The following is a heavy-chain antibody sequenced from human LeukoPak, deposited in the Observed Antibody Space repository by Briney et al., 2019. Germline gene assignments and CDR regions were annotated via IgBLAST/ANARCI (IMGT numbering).Heavy chain of an antibody. CDR3: AKDAAGPEY. D-gene: IGHD6-13*01. J-gene: IGHJ4*02. Sequence: GGSLRLSCAASGFTFSSSVMIWVRQAPGKGLEWVALISYDGNTKDSVKGRFTISRDNSKNTLFLQMNSLRVEDTAIYYCAKDAAGPEYWGQGTRVTVSS. CDR2: ISYDGNTK. V-gene: IGHV3-30-3*01. CDR1: GFTFSSSV.